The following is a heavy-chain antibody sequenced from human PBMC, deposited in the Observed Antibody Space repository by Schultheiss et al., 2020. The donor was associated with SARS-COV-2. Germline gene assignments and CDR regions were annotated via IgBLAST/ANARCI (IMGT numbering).Heavy chain of an antibody. CDR2: INHSGST. V-gene: IGHV4-34*01. CDR1: GGSIRDYC. J-gene: IGHJ5*02. Sequence: SETLSLTCAVYGGSIRDYCWSWIRQTPGKGLEWIGEINHSGSTYYNPSLKSRVTISVDRSKNQFSLKLSSVTAADTAVYYCARVSRTSWFDPWGQGTLVTVSS. D-gene: IGHD1-7*01. CDR3: ARVSRTSWFDP.